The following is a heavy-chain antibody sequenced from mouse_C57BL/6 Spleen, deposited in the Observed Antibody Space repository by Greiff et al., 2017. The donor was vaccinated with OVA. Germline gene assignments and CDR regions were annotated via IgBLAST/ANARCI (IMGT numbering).Heavy chain of an antibody. CDR2: INPSNGGT. V-gene: IGHV1-53*01. J-gene: IGHJ3*01. CDR1: GYTFTSYW. CDR3: ARTDSKSAWFAY. Sequence: VQLQQPGTELVKPGASVKLSCKASGYTFTSYWMHWVKQRPGQGLEWIGNINPSNGGTNYNEKFKSKATLTVDKSSSTAYMQISNLTSEDSAVYYCARTDSKSAWFAYWGQGTLVTVSA. D-gene: IGHD2-5*01.